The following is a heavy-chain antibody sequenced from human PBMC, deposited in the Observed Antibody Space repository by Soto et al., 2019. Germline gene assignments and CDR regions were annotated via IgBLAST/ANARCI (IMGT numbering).Heavy chain of an antibody. D-gene: IGHD1-1*01. CDR3: AHSGLTMSSIDY. CDR1: GFSLSTSGVG. V-gene: IGHV2-5*01. J-gene: IGHJ4*02. Sequence: SGPTLVNPTQTLTLTCTFSGFSLSTSGVGVGWIRQPPGKALEWLALIYWNDDKRYSPSLKSRLTITKDTSKNQVVLTMTNMDPIHTATYYCAHSGLTMSSIDYWDQGTLVTVAS. CDR2: IYWNDDK.